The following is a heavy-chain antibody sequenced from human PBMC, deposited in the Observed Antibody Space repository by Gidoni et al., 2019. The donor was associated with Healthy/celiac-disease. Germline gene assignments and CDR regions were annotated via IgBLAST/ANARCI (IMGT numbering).Heavy chain of an antibody. J-gene: IGHJ4*02. V-gene: IGHV3-30*18. Sequence: QVQLEGSGGGVVQTGRSLRRSCAASGFNLSSYGLHLVRQAPGKGLELVAVISYDGSNKYYADSVKGRFTISRDNSKNPLYLQMNSLRAEDTAVYYCAKAMVRGGVDYWGQGTLVTVSS. CDR1: GFNLSSYG. CDR2: ISYDGSNK. CDR3: AKAMVRGGVDY. D-gene: IGHD3-10*01.